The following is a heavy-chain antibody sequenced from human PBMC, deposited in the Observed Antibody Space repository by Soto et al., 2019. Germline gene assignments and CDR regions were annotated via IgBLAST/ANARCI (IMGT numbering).Heavy chain of an antibody. V-gene: IGHV1-8*01. J-gene: IGHJ4*02. D-gene: IGHD4-17*01. CDR3: ARWDYGVYARFDY. CDR2: MNPNSGNT. CDR1: GYTFTSHD. Sequence: QVQLVQSGAEVKKSGASVKVSCKASGYTFTSHDINWVRQATGQGIEWMGWMNPNSGNTGYAQKFQGRGTMTRNTSISTAYMELSSLRSEDTAVYYCARWDYGVYARFDYWGQGTLVTVSS.